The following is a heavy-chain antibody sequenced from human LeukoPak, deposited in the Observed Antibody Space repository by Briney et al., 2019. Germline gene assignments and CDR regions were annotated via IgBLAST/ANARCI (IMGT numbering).Heavy chain of an antibody. CDR3: ARSKIAVAAFDY. V-gene: IGHV2-70*01. D-gene: IGHD6-19*01. Sequence: SGPALVKPTQTLTLTCTFSGFSLSTSGMCVSWIRQPPGKALEWLALIDWDDDKYYSTSLKTRLTVSKDTSKNQVVLTMTNMDPVDTATYYCARSKIAVAAFDYWGQGTLVTVSS. CDR2: IDWDDDK. J-gene: IGHJ4*02. CDR1: GFSLSTSGMC.